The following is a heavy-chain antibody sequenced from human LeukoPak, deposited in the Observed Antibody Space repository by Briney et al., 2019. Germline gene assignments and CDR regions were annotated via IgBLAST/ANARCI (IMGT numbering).Heavy chain of an antibody. J-gene: IGHJ4*02. D-gene: IGHD5-18*01. V-gene: IGHV3-30*18. CDR2: ISYDGDNK. CDR1: GFTFSNYG. CDR3: AKDRLTGLGYGPAFDY. Sequence: GGSLRLSCAASGFTFSNYGMHWVRQAPGKGLEWVAVISYDGDNKYYADSVKGRFTISRDNSKNTLYLQMNSLRAEDAAVYYCAKDRLTGLGYGPAFDYWGQGTLVTVSS.